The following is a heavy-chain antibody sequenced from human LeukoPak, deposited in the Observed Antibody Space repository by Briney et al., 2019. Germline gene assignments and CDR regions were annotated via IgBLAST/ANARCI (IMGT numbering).Heavy chain of an antibody. V-gene: IGHV1-2*06. D-gene: IGHD2-21*02. CDR2: INPNTGVT. CDR3: ARDCPLGGGDCYSIRLLDN. CDR1: GYTFSGHY. Sequence: GASVKVSCKASGYTFSGHYLHWVRQAPGQGLEWMGRINPNTGVTQYTENLQGRVTMTGDTSISTAYMEVRSLRSDDTAVYYCARDCPLGGGDCYSIRLLDNWGQGTLVTVSS. J-gene: IGHJ4*02.